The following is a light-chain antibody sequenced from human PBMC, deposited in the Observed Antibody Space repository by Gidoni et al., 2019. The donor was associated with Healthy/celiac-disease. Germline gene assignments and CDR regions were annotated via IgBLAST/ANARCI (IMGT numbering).Light chain of an antibody. V-gene: IGKV1-33*01. J-gene: IGKJ3*01. CDR1: QDISNY. Sequence: TPMTQSPSSLSASVGDSVTITCQASQDISNYLNWYQQKPGKAPKRLIYDASNLETGVPSRFSGSGSGTDFTFTISSLQPEDIATYYCQQYDNLLFTFGPGTKVDIK. CDR2: DAS. CDR3: QQYDNLLFT.